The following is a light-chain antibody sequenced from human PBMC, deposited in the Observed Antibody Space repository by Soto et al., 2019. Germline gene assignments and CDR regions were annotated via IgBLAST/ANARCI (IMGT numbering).Light chain of an antibody. CDR1: QTISNY. Sequence: DIQMTQSPSTLSASVGDRVTITCRASQTISNYLTWYLQRPGKAPKLLIYRSSILQNGVPSRFSGSGSGTEFTLTISSLQPDDFATYYCQQYYIYATFGQGTRVEI. CDR2: RSS. CDR3: QQYYIYAT. J-gene: IGKJ1*01. V-gene: IGKV1-5*03.